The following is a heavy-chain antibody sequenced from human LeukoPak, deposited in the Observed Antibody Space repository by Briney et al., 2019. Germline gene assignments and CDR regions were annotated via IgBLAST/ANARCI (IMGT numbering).Heavy chain of an antibody. J-gene: IGHJ4*02. CDR1: RFTFRNYG. D-gene: IGHD6-13*01. CDR2: ISIDGSEK. Sequence: GRSLRLSCAASRFTFRNYGMHWVRQAPGKGLEWVAVISIDGSEKYYADSVKGRFTISRDNSKNTLYLQMNTLRVEDTAVYYCAKGRTGYIPDSWGQGTLVTVSS. V-gene: IGHV3-30*18. CDR3: AKGRTGYIPDS.